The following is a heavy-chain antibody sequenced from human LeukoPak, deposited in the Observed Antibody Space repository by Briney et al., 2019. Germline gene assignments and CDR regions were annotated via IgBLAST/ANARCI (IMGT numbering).Heavy chain of an antibody. CDR1: GGSISSSNW. CDR3: ARGAGAGYNLQPFDY. D-gene: IGHD5-24*01. V-gene: IGHV4-4*02. Sequence: PSGTLSLTCAVSGGSISSSNWWSWVRPPPGKGLEWIGEIYHSGSTNYNPSLKSRVTISVDKSKNQFSLKLSSVTAADTAVYYCARGAGAGYNLQPFDYWGQGTLVTVSS. J-gene: IGHJ4*02. CDR2: IYHSGST.